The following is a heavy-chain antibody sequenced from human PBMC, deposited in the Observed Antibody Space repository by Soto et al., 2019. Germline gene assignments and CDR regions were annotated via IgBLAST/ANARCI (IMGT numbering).Heavy chain of an antibody. CDR2: IWYDGSNK. CDR3: ARDRSSGWNSGDY. J-gene: IGHJ4*02. D-gene: IGHD6-19*01. V-gene: IGHV3-33*01. CDR1: GFTFSSYG. Sequence: GGSLRLSCAASGFTFSSYGMHWVRQAPGKGLEWVAVIWYDGSNKYYADSVKGRFTISRDNSKNTLYLQMNSLRAEDTAVYYCARDRSSGWNSGDYWGQGTLVTVSS.